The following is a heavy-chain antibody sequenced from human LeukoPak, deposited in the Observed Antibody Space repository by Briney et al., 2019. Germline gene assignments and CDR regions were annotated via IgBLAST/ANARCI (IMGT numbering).Heavy chain of an antibody. CDR1: GFTFSSYW. J-gene: IGHJ4*02. CDR2: IKQDGSEK. D-gene: IGHD5-12*01. CDR3: ASLDIVATIQGNFDY. Sequence: PGGSLRLSCAASGFTFSSYWMSWVRQAPGKGLEWVANIKQDGSEKYYVDSVKGRFTISRDNAKNTLYLQMNSLRAEDTAVYYCASLDIVATIQGNFDYWGQGTLVTVSS. V-gene: IGHV3-7*01.